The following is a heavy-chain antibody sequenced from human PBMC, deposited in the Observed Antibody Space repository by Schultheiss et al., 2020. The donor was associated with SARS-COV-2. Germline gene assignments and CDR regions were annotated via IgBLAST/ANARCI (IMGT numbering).Heavy chain of an antibody. J-gene: IGHJ4*02. CDR1: GGSISCYY. D-gene: IGHD4-17*01. V-gene: IGHV4-59*12. Sequence: SETLSLTCTVSGGSISCYYWSWIRQPPGKGLEWIGYIYYSGSTYYNPSLKSRVTISVDRSKNQFSLKLSSVTAADTAVYYCARGPDYGDYGVWGQGTLVTVSS. CDR2: IYYSGST. CDR3: ARGPDYGDYGV.